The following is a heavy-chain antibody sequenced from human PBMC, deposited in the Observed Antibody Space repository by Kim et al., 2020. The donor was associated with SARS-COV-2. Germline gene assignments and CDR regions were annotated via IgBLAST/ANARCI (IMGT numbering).Heavy chain of an antibody. V-gene: IGHV6-1*01. CDR2: N. Sequence: NDNAKSVNSRITINSDTSKNKFSLQLNFVTPEDTAVYYCARRSVDKGTDYWGQGTLVTVSS. D-gene: IGHD3-10*01. J-gene: IGHJ4*02. CDR3: ARRSVDKGTDY.